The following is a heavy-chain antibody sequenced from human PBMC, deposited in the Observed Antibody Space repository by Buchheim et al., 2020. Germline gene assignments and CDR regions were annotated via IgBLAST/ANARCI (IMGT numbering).Heavy chain of an antibody. D-gene: IGHD4-17*01. CDR3: ARGPTNYGDIDY. CDR1: GGSFSGYY. Sequence: QVQLQQWGAGLLKPSETLSLTCAVYGGSFSGYYWSWIRQPPGKGLEWIGGINHSGSTNYNQSLKSRVTKTVEKSTKQVALKLSSVTAADTAVYYCARGPTNYGDIDYWGQGTL. CDR2: INHSGST. V-gene: IGHV4-34*01. J-gene: IGHJ4*02.